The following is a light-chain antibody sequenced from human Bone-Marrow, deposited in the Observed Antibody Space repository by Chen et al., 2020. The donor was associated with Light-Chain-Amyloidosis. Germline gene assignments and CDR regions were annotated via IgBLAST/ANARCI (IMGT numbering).Light chain of an antibody. V-gene: IGKV1-39*01. CDR3: QQSYSTPRS. Sequence: DIQMIQSPSSLCASVGDRVTITCRASQSISSYLNWYQQKPGKAPKLLIYAASSLQSGVPSRFSGSGSGTDFTLTISSLQPEDFATYYCQQSYSTPRSFGQGTKLEIK. CDR1: QSISSY. J-gene: IGKJ2*04. CDR2: AAS.